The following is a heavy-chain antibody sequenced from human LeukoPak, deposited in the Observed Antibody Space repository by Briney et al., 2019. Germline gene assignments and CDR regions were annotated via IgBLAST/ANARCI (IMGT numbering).Heavy chain of an antibody. CDR3: ARGGTAGHFDY. J-gene: IGHJ4*02. V-gene: IGHV1-69*05. D-gene: IGHD6-13*01. Sequence: SVKVSCKASGGTFSSYAISWVRQAPGQGLEWMGGIIPIFGTANHAQKFQGRVTITTDESTNTAYMELSSLRSEDTAVYYCARGGTAGHFDYWGQGTLVTVSS. CDR2: IIPIFGTA. CDR1: GGTFSSYA.